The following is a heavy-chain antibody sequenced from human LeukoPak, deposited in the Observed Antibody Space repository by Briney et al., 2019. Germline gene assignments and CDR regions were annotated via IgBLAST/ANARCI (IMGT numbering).Heavy chain of an antibody. CDR1: GFTFSNYN. CDR3: ARELSSGYYYASWFDP. V-gene: IGHV3-21*01. J-gene: IGHJ5*02. CDR2: ISSSSSYI. Sequence: GGSLRLPCAASGFTFSNYNMNWVRQAPGKGLEWVSSISSSSSYIYYADSVKGRFTISRDNAKNSLYLQMNSLRAEDTAVYYCARELSSGYYYASWFDPWGQGTLVTVSS. D-gene: IGHD3-22*01.